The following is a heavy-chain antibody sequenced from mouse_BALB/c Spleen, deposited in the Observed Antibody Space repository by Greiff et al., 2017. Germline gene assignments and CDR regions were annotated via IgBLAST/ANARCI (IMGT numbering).Heavy chain of an antibody. J-gene: IGHJ1*01. D-gene: IGHD2-1*01. V-gene: IGHV1-26*01. Sequence: EVQLQQSGPELVKPGASVKISCKASGYSFTGYYMHWVKQSHVKSLEWIGRINPYNGATSYNQNFKDKASLTVDKSSSTAYMELHSLTSEDSAVYYCAREDGNYESVWGAGTTVTVSS. CDR2: INPYNGAT. CDR3: AREDGNYESV. CDR1: GYSFTGYY.